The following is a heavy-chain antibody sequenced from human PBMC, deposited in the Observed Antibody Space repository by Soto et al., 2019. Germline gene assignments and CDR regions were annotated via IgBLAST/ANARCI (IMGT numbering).Heavy chain of an antibody. D-gene: IGHD3-22*01. V-gene: IGHV2-5*02. CDR2: VDWDDDK. CDR1: GFSLTTSGVG. Sequence: SGPTLVNPTQTLTLTCTFSGFSLTTSGVGVGWIRQPPGKALEWLALVDWDDDKRYSPSLKSRLTITRDTSTNQVVLTMTSMEPVDRGTYNCARSMIVPVGSWCDTWGQGIQGTV. CDR3: ARSMIVPVGSWCDT. J-gene: IGHJ5*02.